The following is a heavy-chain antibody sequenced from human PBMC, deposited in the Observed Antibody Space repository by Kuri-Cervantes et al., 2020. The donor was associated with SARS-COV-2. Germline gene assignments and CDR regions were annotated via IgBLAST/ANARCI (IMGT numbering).Heavy chain of an antibody. V-gene: IGHV1-69*13. Sequence: SVKVSCKASGGTFSSYAISWVRQAPGQGLEWMGGIIPIFGTANYAQKFQGRVTITADESTSTAYTELSSLRSEDTAVYYCARAGVAGYSSGWNPYYYYGMDVWGQGTTVTVSS. J-gene: IGHJ6*02. CDR2: IIPIFGTA. CDR1: GGTFSSYA. CDR3: ARAGVAGYSSGWNPYYYYGMDV. D-gene: IGHD6-19*01.